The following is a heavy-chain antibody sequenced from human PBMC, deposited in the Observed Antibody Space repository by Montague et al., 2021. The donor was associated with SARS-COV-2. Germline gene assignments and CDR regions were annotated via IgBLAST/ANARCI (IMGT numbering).Heavy chain of an antibody. D-gene: IGHD3-9*01. Sequence: SETLSLTCTVSGGSISSSSYYWGWIRQPPGKGLEWIGSIYYSGSTYYNPSLKSRVTISVDTSKNQFSLKLSSVTAADTAVYHCARPVSYYDILSSPTNWFDPWGQGTLVTVSS. CDR3: ARPVSYYDILSSPTNWFDP. CDR1: GGSISSSSYY. V-gene: IGHV4-39*01. CDR2: IYYSGST. J-gene: IGHJ5*02.